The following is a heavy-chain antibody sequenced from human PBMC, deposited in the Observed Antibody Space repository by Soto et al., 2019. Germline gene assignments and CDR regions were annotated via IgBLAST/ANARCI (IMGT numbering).Heavy chain of an antibody. CDR3: ARDSTSRYCSSTSCPRGDYMDV. CDR2: ISSSSSTI. Sequence: GGSLRLSCAASGFTFSSYSMNWVRQAPGKGLEWVSYISSSSSTIYYADSVKGRFTISRANAKNSLYLQMNSLRAEDTAVYYCARDSTSRYCSSTSCPRGDYMDVWGKGTTVTVSS. J-gene: IGHJ6*03. D-gene: IGHD2-2*01. CDR1: GFTFSSYS. V-gene: IGHV3-48*01.